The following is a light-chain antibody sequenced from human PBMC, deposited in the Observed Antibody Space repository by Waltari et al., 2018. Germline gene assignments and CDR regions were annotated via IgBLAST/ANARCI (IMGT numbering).Light chain of an antibody. Sequence: EIVLTQSHVSLSSSPGERATLSCRASQSISTYLAWYQQRPGQAPRLLISDASFRASGVPARFRGSGSGTDFTLTISHLEPEDFAFYFCQHRDNWLFTFGPGTKVDIK. CDR3: QHRDNWLFT. V-gene: IGKV3-11*01. CDR2: DAS. J-gene: IGKJ3*01. CDR1: QSISTY.